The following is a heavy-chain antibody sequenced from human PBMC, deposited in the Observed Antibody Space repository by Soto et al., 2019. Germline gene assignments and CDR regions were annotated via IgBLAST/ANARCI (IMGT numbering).Heavy chain of an antibody. CDR1: GFTFSSYG. V-gene: IGHV3-30*18. CDR2: ISYDGSNK. D-gene: IGHD3-22*01. Sequence: QVQLVESGGGVVQPGRSLRLSCAASGFTFSSYGMHWVRQAPGKGLEWVAVISYDGSNKYYADSVKGRFTISRDNSKNTLYLQMNSLRAEDTAVYYCAKDGYYDRSRRYAFDIWGQGTMVTVSS. J-gene: IGHJ3*02. CDR3: AKDGYYDRSRRYAFDI.